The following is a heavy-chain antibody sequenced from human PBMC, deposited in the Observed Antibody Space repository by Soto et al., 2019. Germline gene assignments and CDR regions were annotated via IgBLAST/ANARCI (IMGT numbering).Heavy chain of an antibody. CDR3: ARDPPGIAAAGGG. V-gene: IGHV3-66*01. D-gene: IGHD6-13*01. Sequence: PGGSLRLSCAASGFTYSSYAMSWVRQAPGKGLECVSLIYSNGDTRYADSVKGRFTISRDNSKNTVYLQMNSLRAEDTAVYYCARDPPGIAAAGGGWGQGTTVTVSS. J-gene: IGHJ6*02. CDR2: IYSNGDT. CDR1: GFTYSSYA.